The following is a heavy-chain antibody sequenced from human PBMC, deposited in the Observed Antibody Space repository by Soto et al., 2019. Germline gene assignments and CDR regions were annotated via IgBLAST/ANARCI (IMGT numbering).Heavy chain of an antibody. J-gene: IGHJ4*02. CDR3: AAGTGIRETMIVVVAFDY. V-gene: IGHV4-39*07. CDR2: IYYSGST. CDR1: GGSISSSSYY. Sequence: SETLSLTCTVSGGSISSSSYYWGWIRQPPGKGLEWIGSIYYSGSTYYNPSLKSRVTISVDTSKNQFSLKLSSVTAADTAVYYCAAGTGIRETMIVVVAFDYWGQGTLVTVSS. D-gene: IGHD3-22*01.